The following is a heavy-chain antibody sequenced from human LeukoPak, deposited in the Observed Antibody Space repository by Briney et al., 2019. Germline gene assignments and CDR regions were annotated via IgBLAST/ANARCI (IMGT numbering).Heavy chain of an antibody. Sequence: SGTLSLTCAVSGGSISSSNWWSWVRQPPGKGLEWIGEIYHSGSTNYIPSLKSRVTISVDKSKNQFSLKLSSVTAADTAEYYCARAVGYFDHSLDYWGQGTLVTVSS. V-gene: IGHV4-4*02. CDR1: GGSISSSNW. CDR3: ARAVGYFDHSLDY. D-gene: IGHD3-9*01. J-gene: IGHJ4*02. CDR2: IYHSGST.